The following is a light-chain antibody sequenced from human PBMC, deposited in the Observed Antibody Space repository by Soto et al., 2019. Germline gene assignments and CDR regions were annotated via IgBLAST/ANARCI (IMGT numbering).Light chain of an antibody. V-gene: IGLV2-14*01. CDR1: SSDVGGYNY. CDR2: DVS. CDR3: SSYTSSSTYVV. J-gene: IGLJ2*01. Sequence: QSALTQPASVSGSPGQSITISCTGTSSDVGGYNYVSWYQQHPGKAPKLMIYDVSNRPSGVSNRFSGSKSGNTASLTISGRQAEDAADYYCSSYTSSSTYVVFGGGTKLTVL.